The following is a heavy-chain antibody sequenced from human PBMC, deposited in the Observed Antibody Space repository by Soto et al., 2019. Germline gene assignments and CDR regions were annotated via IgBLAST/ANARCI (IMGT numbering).Heavy chain of an antibody. J-gene: IGHJ6*02. D-gene: IGHD3-22*01. CDR2: IVVGSGNT. CDR1: GFTFTSSA. CDR3: AAAPPYYYYSSGYYYYYGMDV. Sequence: SVKVSCKASGFTFTSSAVQWVRQARGQRLEWIGWIVVGSGNTNYAQKFQERVTITRDMSTSTAYMELSSLRSEDTAVYYCAAAPPYYYYSSGYYYYYGMDVWGQGTTVTVSS. V-gene: IGHV1-58*01.